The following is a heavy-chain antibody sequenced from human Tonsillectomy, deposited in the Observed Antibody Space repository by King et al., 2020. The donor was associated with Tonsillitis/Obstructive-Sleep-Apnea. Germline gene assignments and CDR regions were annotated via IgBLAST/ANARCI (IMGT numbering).Heavy chain of an antibody. Sequence: QLVQSGGGLVQPGGSLRLSCAASGLTFSDHYMDWVRQAPGKGLEWVGRSRNKANNYATEYAASVKGRFSISRDDSSNVVYLQMNSLKTEDTAVYYCTRERAASCMDVWGKGTMVTVSS. CDR1: GLTFSDHY. CDR3: TRERAASCMDV. CDR2: SRNKANNYAT. D-gene: IGHD2-2*01. V-gene: IGHV3-72*01. J-gene: IGHJ6*03.